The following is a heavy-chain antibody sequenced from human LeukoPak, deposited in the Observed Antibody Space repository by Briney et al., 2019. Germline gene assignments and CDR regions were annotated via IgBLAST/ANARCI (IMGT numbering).Heavy chain of an antibody. Sequence: GGSLRLSCAASGFTFSSYAMSWVRQAPGKGLEWVSAISGSGGSTYYADCVKGRFTISRDNSKNTLYLQMNSLRAEDTAVYYCAKDRSSSWYLDYWGQGTLVTVSS. CDR1: GFTFSSYA. D-gene: IGHD6-13*01. CDR2: ISGSGGST. CDR3: AKDRSSSWYLDY. V-gene: IGHV3-23*01. J-gene: IGHJ4*02.